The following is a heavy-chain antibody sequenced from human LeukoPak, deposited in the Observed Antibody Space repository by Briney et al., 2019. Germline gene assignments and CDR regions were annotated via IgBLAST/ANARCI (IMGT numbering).Heavy chain of an antibody. V-gene: IGHV3-21*01. CDR1: GFTFSSYS. J-gene: IGHJ4*02. CDR2: ISSSSSYI. Sequence: GGSLRLSCAASGFTFSSYSMNWVRQAPGKGLEWVSSISSSSSYIYYADSVKGRFTISRDNAKNSLYLQMNSLRAEDRAVYYCARGATGTTFDYWGQGTLVTVSS. CDR3: ARGATGTTFDY. D-gene: IGHD1-1*01.